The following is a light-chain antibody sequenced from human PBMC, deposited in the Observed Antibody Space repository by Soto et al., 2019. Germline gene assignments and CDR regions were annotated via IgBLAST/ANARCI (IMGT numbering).Light chain of an antibody. CDR1: LGLGVW. Sequence: DLQMTQSPSSVSASVGDRVTITCRASLGLGVWLGWYQQKPGKAPQLLIFGSSGLQTGVPSRFSGSGSGTDFTLTISSLQPEDFATYYCQQAYSFPLTFGGGTKVEIK. J-gene: IGKJ4*01. CDR2: GSS. V-gene: IGKV1-12*01. CDR3: QQAYSFPLT.